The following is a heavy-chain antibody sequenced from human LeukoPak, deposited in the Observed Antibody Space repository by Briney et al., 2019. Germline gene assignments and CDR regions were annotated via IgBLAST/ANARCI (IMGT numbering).Heavy chain of an antibody. J-gene: IGHJ5*02. CDR2: IYYSGST. V-gene: IGHV4-59*01. D-gene: IGHD3-22*01. CDR1: GXSISHYY. Sequence: PSETLSLTCTVSGXSISHYYGSWIRQPPGKGREWIGYIYYSGSTNYNPSLKSRVTISVDTSKNQFSLKLSSVTAADTAVYYCARGYYDSSGYLISYNWFDPWGQGTLVTVSS. CDR3: ARGYYDSSGYLISYNWFDP.